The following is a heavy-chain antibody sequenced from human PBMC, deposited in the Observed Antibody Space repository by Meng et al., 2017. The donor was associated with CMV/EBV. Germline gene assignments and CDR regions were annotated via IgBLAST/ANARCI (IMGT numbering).Heavy chain of an antibody. CDR1: GGPSSSSRYY. Sequence: SETLSLTCSVSGGPSSSSRYYWGWIRQPPGKGLEWIGSIYYSGSTHYSSSLKSRVTISVDTSKNQVSLKLSSVTASDTAVYYCARGGALSTFGLDVWGQGTTVTVSS. CDR3: ARGGALSTFGLDV. J-gene: IGHJ6*02. D-gene: IGHD3-16*01. V-gene: IGHV4-39*07. CDR2: IYYSGST.